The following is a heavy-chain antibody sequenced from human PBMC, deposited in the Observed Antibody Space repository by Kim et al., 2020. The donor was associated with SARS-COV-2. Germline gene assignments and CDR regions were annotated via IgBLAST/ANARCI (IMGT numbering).Heavy chain of an antibody. V-gene: IGHV4-59*01. Sequence: SETLSLTCTVSGGSISSYYWSWIRQPPGKGLEWIGYIYYSGSTNYNPSLKSRVTISVDTSKNQFSLKLSSVTAADTAVYYCASRIAVGRGDAFDIWGQGTMVTVSS. CDR2: IYYSGST. CDR1: GGSISSYY. J-gene: IGHJ3*02. CDR3: ASRIAVGRGDAFDI. D-gene: IGHD6-19*01.